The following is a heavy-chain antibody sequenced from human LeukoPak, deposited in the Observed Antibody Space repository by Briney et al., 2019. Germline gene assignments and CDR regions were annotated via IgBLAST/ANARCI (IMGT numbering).Heavy chain of an antibody. CDR2: IYYSGST. CDR3: ARDNVGNYPYYYYGMDV. Sequence: SETLSLTCTVSGGSISSYYWSWIRQPPGKGLEWIGYIYYSGSTNYNPSLKSRVTISVDTSKNQFSLKLSSVTAADTAVYYCARDNVGNYPYYYYGMDVWGQGTTVTVSS. J-gene: IGHJ6*02. D-gene: IGHD1-7*01. V-gene: IGHV4-59*12. CDR1: GGSISSYY.